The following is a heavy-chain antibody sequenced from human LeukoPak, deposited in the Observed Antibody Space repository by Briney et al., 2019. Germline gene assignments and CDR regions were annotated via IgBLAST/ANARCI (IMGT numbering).Heavy chain of an antibody. CDR2: MNPNSGNT. CDR3: ARARGYGDHDAFDI. J-gene: IGHJ3*02. Sequence: ASVKVSCKASGYTFTNYDINWVRQATGQGLEWMGWMNPNSGNTGYAQKFQGRVTMTRNTSISTAYMELSSLRSEDTAVYYCARARGYGDHDAFDIWGQGTMVTVSS. CDR1: GYTFTNYD. V-gene: IGHV1-8*01. D-gene: IGHD4-17*01.